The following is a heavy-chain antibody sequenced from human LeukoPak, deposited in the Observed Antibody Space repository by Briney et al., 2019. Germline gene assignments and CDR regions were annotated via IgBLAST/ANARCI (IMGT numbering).Heavy chain of an antibody. J-gene: IGHJ4*02. D-gene: IGHD5-12*01. V-gene: IGHV4-59*12. CDR2: IYYRGTT. Sequence: PSETLSLTCTVSGDSIDSYYWSWIRQPPGKGLEWIGYIYYRGTTSYNPFLKSRVTISVDTSKNQFSLKLNSVTAADTAVYCCARLPRYGGYDHFDYWGQGILVIVSS. CDR3: ARLPRYGGYDHFDY. CDR1: GDSIDSYY.